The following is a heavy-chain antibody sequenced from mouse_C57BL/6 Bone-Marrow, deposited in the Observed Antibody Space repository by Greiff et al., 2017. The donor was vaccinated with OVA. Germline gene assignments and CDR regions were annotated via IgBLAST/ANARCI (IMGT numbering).Heavy chain of an antibody. V-gene: IGHV1-55*01. D-gene: IGHD1-1*01. CDR2: IYPGSGST. Sequence: VQLQQSGAELVKPGASVKMSCKASGYTFTSYWITWVKQRPGQGLEWIGDIYPGSGSTNYNEKFKSKATLTVDTSSSTAYMQLSSLTSEDSAVYYCAREGRIYYYGPFAYWGQGTLVTVSA. CDR3: AREGRIYYYGPFAY. CDR1: GYTFTSYW. J-gene: IGHJ3*01.